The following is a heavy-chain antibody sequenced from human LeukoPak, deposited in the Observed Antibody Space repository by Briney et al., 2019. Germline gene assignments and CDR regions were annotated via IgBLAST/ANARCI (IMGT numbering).Heavy chain of an antibody. J-gene: IGHJ4*02. Sequence: ALTLLHPTQPLTLTSTLSVFSLSTSGEGVGWIRQPPAKALEWLALFYWNDDKRYSPSLKSRLTITKDTSKNQVVLTMTNMDPVDTATYYCAHRQGSHFEYWGQGTLVTVSS. CDR2: FYWNDDK. CDR1: VFSLSTSGEG. CDR3: AHRQGSHFEY. V-gene: IGHV2-5*01.